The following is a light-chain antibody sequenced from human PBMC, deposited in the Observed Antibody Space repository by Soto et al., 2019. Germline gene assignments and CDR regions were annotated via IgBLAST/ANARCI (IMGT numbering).Light chain of an antibody. Sequence: EIVMTQSPVTLSVSPGERATLSCRASQSVSGNLAWYQQKPGQAPRLLIYGVSNRATDIPARFSGSGSGTDFTLTISSLEPEDLAVYYCQQRSNWPRTFGQGTKVEIK. CDR2: GVS. CDR3: QQRSNWPRT. V-gene: IGKV3D-15*01. CDR1: QSVSGN. J-gene: IGKJ1*01.